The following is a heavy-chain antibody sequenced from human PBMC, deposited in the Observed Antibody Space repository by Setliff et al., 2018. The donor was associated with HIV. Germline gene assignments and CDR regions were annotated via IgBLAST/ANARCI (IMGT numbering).Heavy chain of an antibody. CDR3: ARVQYSPAGGYFDL. J-gene: IGHJ2*01. V-gene: IGHV3-30*04. CDR1: SSYA. Sequence: GGSLRLSCEAFSSYAMHWVRQAPGKGLVWVAVISYDGSNKYYADSVKGRFSISRDNSKNTLYLQMNRLRAEDTAVYYCARVQYSPAGGYFDLWGRGTLVTVSS. D-gene: IGHD5-12*01. CDR2: ISYDGSNK.